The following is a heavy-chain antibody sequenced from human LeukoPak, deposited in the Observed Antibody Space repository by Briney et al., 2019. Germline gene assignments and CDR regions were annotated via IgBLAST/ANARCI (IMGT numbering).Heavy chain of an antibody. Sequence: ASVKVSCKASGYTFTGYYMHWVRQAPGQGLEWMGRINPNSGGTNYAQKFQGRVTITRDTSISTAYMGLSRVRSDDTAVYYCARSRMDTAMVANDAFDIWGQGTMVTVSS. CDR1: GYTFTGYY. CDR2: INPNSGGT. CDR3: ARSRMDTAMVANDAFDI. D-gene: IGHD5-18*01. J-gene: IGHJ3*02. V-gene: IGHV1-2*06.